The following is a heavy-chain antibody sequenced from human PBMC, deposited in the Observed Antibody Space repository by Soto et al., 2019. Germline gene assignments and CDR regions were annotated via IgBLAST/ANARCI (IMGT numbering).Heavy chain of an antibody. D-gene: IGHD6-13*01. CDR2: IYYSGST. J-gene: IGHJ4*02. CDR3: ARGSYSSSWYSRFHFDY. CDR1: GGSISSYY. V-gene: IGHV4-59*01. Sequence: PSETLSLTCTVSGGSISSYYWSWIRQPPGKGLEWIGYIYYSGSTNYNPSLKSRVTISVDTSKNQFSLKLSSVTAADTAVYYCARGSYSSSWYSRFHFDYWGQGTLVTVSS.